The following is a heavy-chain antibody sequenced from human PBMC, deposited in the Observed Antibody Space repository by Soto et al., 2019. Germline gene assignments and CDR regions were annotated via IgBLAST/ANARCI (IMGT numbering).Heavy chain of an antibody. V-gene: IGHV1-69*13. Sequence: SVKVSCKASGGTFSIYAISWVRQAPGQGREWMGGVIPIFGTANYAQKFQGRVTITADESTSTAYMELSSRRSEDTAVYYCARARATVTTFHYGMDVWGQGTTVTVSS. D-gene: IGHD4-17*01. CDR1: GGTFSIYA. J-gene: IGHJ6*02. CDR2: VIPIFGTA. CDR3: ARARATVTTFHYGMDV.